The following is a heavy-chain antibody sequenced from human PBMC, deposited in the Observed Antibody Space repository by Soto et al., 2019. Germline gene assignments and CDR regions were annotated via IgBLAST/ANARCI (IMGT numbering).Heavy chain of an antibody. Sequence: SGPTLVNPTQTLTLTCTFSGFSLSTTGMRVSWIRQPPGKALEWLARIDWDDDKFYSTSLKTRLTISKDTSKNQVVLTMINMDPVDTATYYCARSLYGGNYYFDYWGKGTLVTVSS. CDR3: ARSLYGGNYYFDY. V-gene: IGHV2-70*04. D-gene: IGHD2-21*02. CDR2: IDWDDDK. CDR1: GFSLSTTGMR. J-gene: IGHJ4*02.